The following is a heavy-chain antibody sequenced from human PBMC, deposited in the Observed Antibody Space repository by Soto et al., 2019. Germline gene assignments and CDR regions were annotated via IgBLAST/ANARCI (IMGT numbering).Heavy chain of an antibody. J-gene: IGHJ4*02. CDR1: GFTFSDYA. V-gene: IGHV3-23*01. CDR2: ITTSGTST. CDR3: ATSHPSRGYHFDY. Sequence: GGSLRLSCAASGFTFSDYAMHWVRQAPGKGLEWVSSITTSGTSTYYADSVKGRFTISRDNSKSTLYLQMNNLRAEDTAVFYCATSHPSRGYHFDYWGQGTLVTVSS. D-gene: IGHD1-1*01.